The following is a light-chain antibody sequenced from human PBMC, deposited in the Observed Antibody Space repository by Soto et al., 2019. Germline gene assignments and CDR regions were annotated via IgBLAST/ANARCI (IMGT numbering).Light chain of an antibody. Sequence: DIQMTQSPSSLSASVGDRVTVTCRASQSISDYLNWYQRKPGKAPKLLIYAASSLKSGVPSRFSGSGSGTDFTLTISSLQPEDFATYYCQQSYTTPYTFGQGTNLEIK. CDR2: AAS. CDR3: QQSYTTPYT. CDR1: QSISDY. J-gene: IGKJ2*01. V-gene: IGKV1-39*01.